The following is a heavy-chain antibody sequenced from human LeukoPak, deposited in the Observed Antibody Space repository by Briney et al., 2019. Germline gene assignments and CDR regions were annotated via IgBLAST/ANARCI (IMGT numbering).Heavy chain of an antibody. V-gene: IGHV1-2*02. CDR1: GYTFTGYY. CDR3: ARGHSKGSIPTIDY. Sequence: ASVKVSCKASGYTFTGYYMHWVRQAPGQGLEWMGWINPNSGGTNYAQKFQGRVTMTRDTSISTAYMELSRLRSDDTAVYYCARGHSKGSIPTIDYWGQGTLVTVSS. CDR2: INPNSGGT. J-gene: IGHJ4*02. D-gene: IGHD4-11*01.